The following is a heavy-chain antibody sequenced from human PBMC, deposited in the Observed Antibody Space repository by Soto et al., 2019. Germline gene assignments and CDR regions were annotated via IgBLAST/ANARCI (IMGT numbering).Heavy chain of an antibody. V-gene: IGHV4-39*01. CDR2: IYYSGST. CDR3: ARVAITMVRGVIDRFDY. CDR1: GGSISSSSYY. J-gene: IGHJ4*02. Sequence: QLQLQESGPGLVKPSETLSLTCTVSGGSISSSSYYWGWIRQPPGKGLEWIGSIYYSGSTYYNPSLKSRVTLSVDTSKNQFSLKLSSVTAADTAVYYCARVAITMVRGVIDRFDYWGQGTLVTVSS. D-gene: IGHD3-10*01.